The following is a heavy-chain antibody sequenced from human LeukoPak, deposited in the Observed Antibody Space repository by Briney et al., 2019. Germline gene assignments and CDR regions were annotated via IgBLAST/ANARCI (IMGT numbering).Heavy chain of an antibody. CDR3: ARGTGFGESILFDY. Sequence: PSETLSLTCTVSGGSISSYYWSWIRQPAGKGLDWIGRIYTSGSTNYNPSLKSRATMSVDTSKNQFSLKLSSVTAADTAVYYCARGTGFGESILFDYWGQGTLVTVSS. V-gene: IGHV4-4*07. CDR1: GGSISSYY. CDR2: IYTSGST. J-gene: IGHJ4*02. D-gene: IGHD3-10*01.